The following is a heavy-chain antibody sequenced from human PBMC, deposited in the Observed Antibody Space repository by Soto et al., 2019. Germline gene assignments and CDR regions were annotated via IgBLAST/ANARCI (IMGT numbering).Heavy chain of an antibody. Sequence: LALTCTVPEFSIWSVAYSWSWGRQPPGEGLEWIGNIYYSGSSYYNPSLKSRVSISVDTPKNQFSLKLSSVAAADTAVYYCARRRYCSSSSCTYGMDVWGQGTTVTVS. CDR2: IYYSGSS. CDR1: EFSIWSVAYS. V-gene: IGHV4-30-4*01. J-gene: IGHJ6*02. CDR3: ARRRYCSSSSCTYGMDV. D-gene: IGHD2-2*01.